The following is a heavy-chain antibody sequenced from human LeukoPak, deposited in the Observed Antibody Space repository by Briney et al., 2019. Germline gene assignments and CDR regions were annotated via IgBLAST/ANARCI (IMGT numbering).Heavy chain of an antibody. V-gene: IGHV1-3*01. D-gene: IGHD3-10*01. CDR2: INAGNGNT. J-gene: IGHJ6*02. Sequence: GASVKVSCKASGYTFTSYAMHWVRQAPGQRLEWMGWINAGNGNTKYSQKFQGRVTITRDTSASTAYMELSSLRSEDTAVYYCARWRGRGGLRPNSGYYYGMGVWGQGTTVTVSS. CDR1: GYTFTSYA. CDR3: ARWRGRGGLRPNSGYYYGMGV.